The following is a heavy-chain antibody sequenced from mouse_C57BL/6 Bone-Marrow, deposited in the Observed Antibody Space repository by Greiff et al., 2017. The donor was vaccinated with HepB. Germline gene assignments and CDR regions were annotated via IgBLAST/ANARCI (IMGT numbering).Heavy chain of an antibody. D-gene: IGHD1-1*01. Sequence: QVQLKQPGAELVKPGASVKMSCKASGYTFTSYWITWVKQRPGQGLEWIGDIYPGSGSTNYNEKFKSKATLTVDTSSSTAYMQLSSLTSEDSAVYYCAKDHYGSSSLFAYWGQGTLVTVSA. V-gene: IGHV1-55*01. CDR2: IYPGSGST. CDR3: AKDHYGSSSLFAY. J-gene: IGHJ3*01. CDR1: GYTFTSYW.